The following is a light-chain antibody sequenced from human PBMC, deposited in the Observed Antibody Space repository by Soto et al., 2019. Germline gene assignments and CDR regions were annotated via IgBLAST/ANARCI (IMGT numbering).Light chain of an antibody. J-gene: IGKJ2*01. CDR2: WAS. CDR3: QQYWSTPLYT. V-gene: IGKV4-1*01. Sequence: DIVMTQSPDSLAVSLGERATIKCKSSQSVLYSSNNKNYLAWYQQKPGQPPRLRIYWASTRESGLPDRFSGSGSETDFTLTISSLQAEDVAGYYCQQYWSTPLYTLGQGTKLEIK. CDR1: QSVLYSSNNKNY.